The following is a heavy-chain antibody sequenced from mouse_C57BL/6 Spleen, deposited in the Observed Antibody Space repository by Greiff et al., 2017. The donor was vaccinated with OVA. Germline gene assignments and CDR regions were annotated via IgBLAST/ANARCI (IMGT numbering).Heavy chain of an antibody. V-gene: IGHV2-9*01. Sequence: QVQLQESGPGLVAPSQRLSITCTVSGFSLTSYGVDWVRQPPGKGLEWLGVIWGGGSTNYNTALMSRQTISKDNSTSQVFLKMNSLQTDDTAMYYCAKQDSSGYVYYWGQGTLVTVSA. CDR2: IWGGGST. D-gene: IGHD3-2*02. CDR1: GFSLTSYG. J-gene: IGHJ3*01. CDR3: AKQDSSGYVYY.